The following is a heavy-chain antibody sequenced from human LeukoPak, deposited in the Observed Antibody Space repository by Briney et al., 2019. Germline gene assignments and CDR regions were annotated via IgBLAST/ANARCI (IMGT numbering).Heavy chain of an antibody. CDR1: GFTFSSYA. CDR3: AKDPFYDSSGYYYALG. CDR2: ISGSGGST. Sequence: GGSLRLSCAASGFTFSSYAMSWVRQAPGRGLEWVSAISGSGGSTYYADSVKGRFTISRDNSKNTLYLQMNSLRAEDTAVYYCAKDPFYDSSGYYYALGWGQGTLVTVSS. D-gene: IGHD3-22*01. V-gene: IGHV3-23*01. J-gene: IGHJ4*02.